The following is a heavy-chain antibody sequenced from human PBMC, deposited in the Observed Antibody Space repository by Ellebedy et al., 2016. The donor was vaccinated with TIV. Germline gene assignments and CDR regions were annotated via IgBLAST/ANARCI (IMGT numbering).Heavy chain of an antibody. CDR3: ARARAGGFCSSTTCHSRAFDI. J-gene: IGHJ3*02. CDR1: GFTFSNFP. V-gene: IGHV3-30*04. CDR2: ISYDGNNK. Sequence: PGGSLRLSCAASGFTFSNFPVHWVRQAPGKGLEWVAFISYDGNNKYFANSVKGRSTISRDNAKNTVYLEMNGLRDEDTAVYYCARARAGGFCSSTTCHSRAFDIWGQGTVVTVSS. D-gene: IGHD2-2*01.